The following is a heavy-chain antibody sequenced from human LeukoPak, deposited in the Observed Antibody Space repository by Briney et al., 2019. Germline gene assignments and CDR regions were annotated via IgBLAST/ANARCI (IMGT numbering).Heavy chain of an antibody. CDR1: GFTFSSYA. V-gene: IGHV3-23*01. CDR2: ISGSGGST. CDR3: ARHYCSSTGCAPLDL. D-gene: IGHD2-2*01. Sequence: GGSLRLSCAASGFTFSSYAMSWVRQAPGKGLEWVSAISGSGGSTYYADSVKGRFTISRDNSKNTLYLQMNSLRAEDTAVYYCARHYCSSTGCAPLDLWGQGTLVTVSS. J-gene: IGHJ5*02.